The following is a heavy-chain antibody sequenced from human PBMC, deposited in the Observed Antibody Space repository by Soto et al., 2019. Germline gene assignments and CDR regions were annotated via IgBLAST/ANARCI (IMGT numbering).Heavy chain of an antibody. J-gene: IGHJ6*03. V-gene: IGHV3-23*01. CDR1: EFTFSSYP. CDR2: ISGSGGST. Sequence: GGSLRLSCADSEFTFSSYPMSWVRQAPGKGLEWVSAISGSGGSTYYADSVKGRFTISRDNSKNTLYLQMNSLRAEDTAVYYCAKGKAARLIYYYYYMDVWGKGTTVTVSS. CDR3: AKGKAARLIYYYYYMDV. D-gene: IGHD6-6*01.